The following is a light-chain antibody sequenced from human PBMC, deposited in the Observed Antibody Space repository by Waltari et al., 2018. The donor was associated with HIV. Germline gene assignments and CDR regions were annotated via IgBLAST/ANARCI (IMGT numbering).Light chain of an antibody. CDR2: GAS. Sequence: EIVLTQSPANLSLSPGERATLSCRASQSVSNYLAWFQQKPGQVPRLLIYGASTRATCIPARFSGSGSGTDFTLTISSLEPGDFAVYYCQQRSNWPITFGQGTRLEIK. CDR3: QQRSNWPIT. V-gene: IGKV3-11*01. CDR1: QSVSNY. J-gene: IGKJ5*01.